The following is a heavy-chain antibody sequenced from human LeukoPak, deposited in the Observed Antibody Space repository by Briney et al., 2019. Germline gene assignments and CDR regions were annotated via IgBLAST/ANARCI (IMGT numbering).Heavy chain of an antibody. CDR3: ARTLGYCSSTNCFLTFDY. J-gene: IGHJ4*02. V-gene: IGHV3-7*04. CDR1: GFTFSSYW. CDR2: IKHDGSEE. D-gene: IGHD2-2*01. Sequence: GGSLRLSCAASGFTFSSYWMTWVRQAPGKGLEWGANIKHDGSEEYYVDSVKGRFTISRDNAKNSLYLQMNSLRAEDTAVYYCARTLGYCSSTNCFLTFDYWGQGTLVTVSS.